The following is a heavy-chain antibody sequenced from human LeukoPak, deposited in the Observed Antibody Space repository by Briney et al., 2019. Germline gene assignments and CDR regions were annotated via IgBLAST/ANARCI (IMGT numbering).Heavy chain of an antibody. J-gene: IGHJ5*02. V-gene: IGHV1-18*01. Sequence: ASVKVSCKASGYTFTSYGISWVRQAPGQGLEWMGWISAYNGNTSYAQKLQGRVTMTTDTSTSTAYMELRSLRSDDTAVYYCARRAFGVVPFDPWGQGTLVTVSS. CDR2: ISAYNGNT. CDR1: GYTFTSYG. D-gene: IGHD3-3*01. CDR3: ARRAFGVVPFDP.